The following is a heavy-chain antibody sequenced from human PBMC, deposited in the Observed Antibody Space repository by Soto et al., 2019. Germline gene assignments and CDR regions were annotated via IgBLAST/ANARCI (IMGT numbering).Heavy chain of an antibody. D-gene: IGHD3-10*01. CDR2: ISWNSRSI. Sequence: PGGSLRLSCAASGFTVAESAMHWVRQAPGKGLEWVSGISWNSRSIDYADSVKGRFTISRDNAKNSLFLQMNSLRPEDTALYYCTKGYYGSGSSYFDYWGRGALVTVSS. CDR1: GFTVAESA. V-gene: IGHV3-9*01. J-gene: IGHJ4*02. CDR3: TKGYYGSGSSYFDY.